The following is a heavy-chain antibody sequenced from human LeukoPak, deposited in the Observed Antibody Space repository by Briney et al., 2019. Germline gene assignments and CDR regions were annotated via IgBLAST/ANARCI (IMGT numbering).Heavy chain of an antibody. J-gene: IGHJ4*02. D-gene: IGHD3-10*01. CDR3: ARDRGSGLDF. CDR2: ISSSSSYI. V-gene: IGHV3-21*01. CDR1: GFPFSIYS. Sequence: GGSLRLLCAACGFPFSIYSMMWARQAPGRGLEWVSYISSSSSYIYYADSVKGRFTISRDNSKNTLYLQMNSLRAGDTAVYYCARDRGSGLDFWGQGTRVTVSS.